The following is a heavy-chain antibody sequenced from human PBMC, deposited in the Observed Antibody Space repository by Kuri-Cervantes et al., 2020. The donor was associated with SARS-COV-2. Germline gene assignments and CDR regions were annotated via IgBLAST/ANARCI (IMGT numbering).Heavy chain of an antibody. Sequence: SQTLSLTCAVSGYSISSGYYWGWIRQPPGKGLEWIGSIYHSGSTYYNPSLKSRVTISVDTSKNQFSLKLSSVTAADTAVYYCARASSIVVVPAAPFDYWGKGTLVTVSS. J-gene: IGHJ4*02. CDR1: GYSISSGYY. V-gene: IGHV4-38-2*01. D-gene: IGHD2-2*01. CDR2: IYHSGST. CDR3: ARASSIVVVPAAPFDY.